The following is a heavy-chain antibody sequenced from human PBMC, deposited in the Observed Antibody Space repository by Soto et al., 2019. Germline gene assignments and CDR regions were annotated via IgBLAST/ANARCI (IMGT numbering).Heavy chain of an antibody. J-gene: IGHJ5*01. CDR1: KYSFTTYG. CDR3: ARDSYFDNSGYYYDS. Sequence: ASVKVSCKASKYSFTTYGVSWVRHAPGQGLEWMGWISPYSENTNYARKFQDRVTLTTDTSTNTAYMELKSLRYDDTAVYFCARDSYFDNSGYYYDSWGQGTLVTVSS. V-gene: IGHV1-18*04. CDR2: ISPYSENT. D-gene: IGHD3-22*01.